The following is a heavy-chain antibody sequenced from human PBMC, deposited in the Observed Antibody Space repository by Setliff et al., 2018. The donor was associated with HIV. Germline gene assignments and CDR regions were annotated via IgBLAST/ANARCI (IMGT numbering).Heavy chain of an antibody. CDR1: GESFNNYY. CDR3: ARDGYSSSWYVISGSFDY. D-gene: IGHD6-13*01. Sequence: SETLSLTCAVYGESFNNYYWSWIRQSPVKGLEWIGEIDHRGETNYNPSLKSRVILSVDTSENQFSLKLSSVTAADTAVYYCARDGYSSSWYVISGSFDYWGQGILVTVSS. J-gene: IGHJ4*02. CDR2: IDHRGET. V-gene: IGHV4-34*01.